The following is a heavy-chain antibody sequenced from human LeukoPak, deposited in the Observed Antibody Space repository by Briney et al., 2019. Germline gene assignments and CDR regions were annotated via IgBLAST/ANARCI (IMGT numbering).Heavy chain of an antibody. V-gene: IGHV3-15*01. CDR3: TTDLPSLGAREFDY. D-gene: IGHD3-16*01. CDR2: MKSKAGGGTT. CDR1: GFTVNNAW. J-gene: IGHJ4*02. Sequence: SGGSLRLSCAASGFTVNNAWMNWVRQAPGKGLEWVGLMKSKAGGGTTNYAAPVKGRFTISRDDSKNTLYLQMNSLKTEDTAVYYCTTDLPSLGAREFDYWGQGTLVTVSS.